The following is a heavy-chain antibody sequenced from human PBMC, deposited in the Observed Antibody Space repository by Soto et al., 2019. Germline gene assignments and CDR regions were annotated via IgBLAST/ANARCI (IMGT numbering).Heavy chain of an antibody. CDR2: IGTAGDT. V-gene: IGHV3-13*01. CDR3: ARGYDWPKDYYMDV. CDR1: GFTFSSSD. Sequence: GGSLDLSCAASGFTFSSSDMHWVRQATGKGLEWVSAIGTAGDTYYPGSVKGRFTISRENAKNSLYLQMNSLRAGDTAVYYCARGYDWPKDYYMDVWGKGTTVTVSS. D-gene: IGHD1-1*01. J-gene: IGHJ6*03.